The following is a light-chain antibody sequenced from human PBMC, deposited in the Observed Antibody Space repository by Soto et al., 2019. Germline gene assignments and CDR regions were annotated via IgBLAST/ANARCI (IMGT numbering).Light chain of an antibody. CDR2: TND. J-gene: IGLJ3*02. Sequence: QSVLTQPPSASGTPGQRVTISCSGRFSNIGSNYVYWYQQLPGAAPKLLIFTNDQRTSGVPGRFSGSKSGTSASLAISGLRSEDEADYCCAVWDDSLRGGVFGGGTKLTVL. CDR1: FSNIGSNY. V-gene: IGLV1-47*02. CDR3: AVWDDSLRGGV.